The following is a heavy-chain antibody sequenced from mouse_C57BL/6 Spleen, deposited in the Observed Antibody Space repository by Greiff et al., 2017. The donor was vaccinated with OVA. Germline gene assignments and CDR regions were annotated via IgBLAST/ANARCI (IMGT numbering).Heavy chain of an antibody. Sequence: QVQLQQPGAELVRPGSSVKLSCKASGYTFTSYWMDWVKQRPGQGLEWIGNIYPSDSETHYNQKFKDKATLTVDKSSSTAYMLLSSLTSVDSAVYYCARTNYGNAFAYWGPGTLVTVSA. CDR2: IYPSDSET. J-gene: IGHJ3*01. V-gene: IGHV1-61*01. CDR1: GYTFTSYW. D-gene: IGHD2-1*01. CDR3: ARTNYGNAFAY.